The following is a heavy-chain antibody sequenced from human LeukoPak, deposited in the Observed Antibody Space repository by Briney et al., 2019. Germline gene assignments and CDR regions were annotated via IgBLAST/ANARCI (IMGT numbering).Heavy chain of an antibody. CDR1: GFTFSSYA. V-gene: IGHV3-23*01. CDR3: AKKSGGGASFYYYMDV. CDR2: INGSGGST. D-gene: IGHD1-26*01. Sequence: GGSLRLSCAASGFTFSSYAMSWVRQAPGKGLEWVSAINGSGGSTYYADSVKRRFTISRDNSKNTLYLQMNSLRAEDTAVYYCAKKSGGGASFYYYMDVWGKGTTVTVSS. J-gene: IGHJ6*03.